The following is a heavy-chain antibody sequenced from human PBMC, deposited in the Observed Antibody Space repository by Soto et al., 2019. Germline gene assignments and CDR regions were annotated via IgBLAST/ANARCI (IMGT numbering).Heavy chain of an antibody. CDR3: ARDLSGRNWFDP. CDR2: INDGNGNT. CDR1: GYTFTGYA. V-gene: IGHV1-3*01. Sequence: ASVKVSCKASGYTFTGYAMHWVRQSPGQRLEWMGWINDGNGNTKYSQKSQGRVTITRDTSASTAYMELRSLRSEDTAVYYGARDLSGRNWFDPWGQGTLVSVSS. J-gene: IGHJ5*02.